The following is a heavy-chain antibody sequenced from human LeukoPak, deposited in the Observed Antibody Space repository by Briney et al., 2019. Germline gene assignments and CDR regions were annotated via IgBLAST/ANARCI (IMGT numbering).Heavy chain of an antibody. J-gene: IGHJ4*02. Sequence: PGGSLRLSCAASGFTFSDYYMTWIRQAPGKGLEWVSYISSSGSSIYYADSVKGRFTISRDNAKKPLYMQMNSLRAEDTAVYYCARDCRDGYNCGDYWGQGTLVTVSS. CDR2: ISSSGSSI. D-gene: IGHD5-24*01. CDR3: ARDCRDGYNCGDY. CDR1: GFTFSDYY. V-gene: IGHV3-11*01.